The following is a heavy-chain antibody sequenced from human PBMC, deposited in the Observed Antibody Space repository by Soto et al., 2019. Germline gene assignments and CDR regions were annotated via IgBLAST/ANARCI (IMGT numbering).Heavy chain of an antibody. D-gene: IGHD1-26*01. CDR1: GFIVSSNY. Sequence: PGGSLRLSCAASGFIVSSNYMTWVRQAPGKGLEWVSVFYSGGSTYYADSVKGRFTISRDDSKNTLYLQMNSLRAEDTAVYYCARVVYSGSPWYYGMDVWGQGTTVTVSS. J-gene: IGHJ6*02. CDR3: ARVVYSGSPWYYGMDV. CDR2: FYSGGST. V-gene: IGHV3-66*01.